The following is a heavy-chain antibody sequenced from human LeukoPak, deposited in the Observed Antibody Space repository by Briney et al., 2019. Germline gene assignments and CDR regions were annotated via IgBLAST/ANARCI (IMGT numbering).Heavy chain of an antibody. Sequence: SETLSLTCTVSGGSISSSSYYWGWIRQPPGKGLEWIGSIYYSGSTYYNPSLKSRVTISVDTSKNQFSLELTSVTAADTAVYYCTRGWSAGGAFDIWGQGTVVTVSS. CDR1: GGSISSSSYY. J-gene: IGHJ3*02. V-gene: IGHV4-39*03. CDR2: IYYSGST. CDR3: TRGWSAGGAFDI. D-gene: IGHD2-15*01.